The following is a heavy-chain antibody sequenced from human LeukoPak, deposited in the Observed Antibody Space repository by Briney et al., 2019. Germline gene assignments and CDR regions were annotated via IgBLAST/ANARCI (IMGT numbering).Heavy chain of an antibody. CDR3: ASPGASPFDY. Sequence: QPGGSLRLSCAASGFTFSRYWMSWVRQAPGEGLEWVANIKQDGSEKYYVDSVKGRFTISRDNAKNSLYLQMNSLRAEDTAVYYCASPGASPFDYWGQGTLVTVSS. D-gene: IGHD3-10*01. CDR1: GFTFSRYW. J-gene: IGHJ4*02. CDR2: IKQDGSEK. V-gene: IGHV3-7*01.